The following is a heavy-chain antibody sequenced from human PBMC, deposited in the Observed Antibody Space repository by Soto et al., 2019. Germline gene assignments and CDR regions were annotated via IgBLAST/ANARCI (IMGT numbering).Heavy chain of an antibody. Sequence: QLHLVESGGGVVQPGKSLRLSCAASKFSFSNYGMHWVRQAPGKGLEWVAVTTYDGGHTYYAASVKGRFTISRDNSKNMLYLQMSSLRIDATAVYYCAKDWREGYDTEAYDIWGQGTEVTVSS. J-gene: IGHJ3*02. CDR1: KFSFSNYG. CDR2: TTYDGGHT. V-gene: IGHV3-30*18. CDR3: AKDWREGYDTEAYDI. D-gene: IGHD5-12*01.